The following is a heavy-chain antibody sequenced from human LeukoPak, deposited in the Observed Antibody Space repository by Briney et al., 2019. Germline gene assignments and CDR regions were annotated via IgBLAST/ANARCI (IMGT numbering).Heavy chain of an antibody. J-gene: IGHJ5*02. Sequence: GGSLRLSCAASGFSLRSFWMHWVRQAPGGGLVWVSGINNDGSTTVYADSVKGRFTISRDNAKNTLYLQMDSLGAEDTAVYYCARNQGGGFDPWGQGILVTVSS. D-gene: IGHD1-26*01. CDR1: GFSLRSFW. CDR3: ARNQGGGFDP. V-gene: IGHV3-74*01. CDR2: INNDGSTT.